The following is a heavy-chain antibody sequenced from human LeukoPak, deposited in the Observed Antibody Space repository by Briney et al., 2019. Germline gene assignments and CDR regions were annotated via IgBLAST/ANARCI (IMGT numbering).Heavy chain of an antibody. CDR3: ARGPPNWGYDY. Sequence: ASVKVSCKASGYTFTSYDFNWVRQATGQRPEWMGWMSPNSGDAGYAQKFQDRVTMTRNTSISTAYMELSSLRSDDTAVYYCARGPPNWGYDYWGPGTLVTVSS. J-gene: IGHJ4*02. CDR2: MSPNSGDA. V-gene: IGHV1-8*01. D-gene: IGHD7-27*01. CDR1: GYTFTSYD.